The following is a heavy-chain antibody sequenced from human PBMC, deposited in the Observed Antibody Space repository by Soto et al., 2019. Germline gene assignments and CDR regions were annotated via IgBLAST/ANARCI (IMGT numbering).Heavy chain of an antibody. CDR3: ARVLQGRGRDDY. V-gene: IGHV1-46*01. D-gene: IGHD1-26*01. J-gene: IGHJ4*01. CDR1: GGSFSSYA. Sequence: ASVKVSCKASGGSFSSYAVIWVRQALGQGLEWMGIIIPTYDTTFYAQKLRGRVAMTGDTSTSTVYMELSSLESEDTAIYYCARVLQGRGRDDYWGQGTLVTVSS. CDR2: IIPTYDTT.